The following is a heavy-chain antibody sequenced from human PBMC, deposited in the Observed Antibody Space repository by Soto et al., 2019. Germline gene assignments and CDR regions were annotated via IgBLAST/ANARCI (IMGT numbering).Heavy chain of an antibody. V-gene: IGHV4-34*01. D-gene: IGHD3-3*01. CDR3: ARARNYDFWSGYYTGFNWFDP. CDR2: INHSGST. Sequence: PSETLSLTCAVYGGSFSGDYWSWIRQPPGKGLEWIGEINHSGSTNYNPSLKSRVTISVDTSKNQFSLKLSSVTAADTAVYYCARARNYDFWSGYYTGFNWFDPWGQGTLVTVSS. J-gene: IGHJ5*02. CDR1: GGSFSGDY.